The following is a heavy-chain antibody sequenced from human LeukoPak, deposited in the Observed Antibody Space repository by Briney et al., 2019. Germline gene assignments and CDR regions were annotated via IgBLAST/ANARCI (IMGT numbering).Heavy chain of an antibody. J-gene: IGHJ4*02. Sequence: GTLRLSCAASGFTFSSHGMNWVRQAPGKGLEWVSGISPSGGITYYTDSVKGRFTISRDNSKNTQSLQMNSLRAEDTAVYYCVRMGRYGDYDYWGQGTLVTVSS. V-gene: IGHV3-23*01. CDR3: VRMGRYGDYDY. CDR2: ISPSGGIT. CDR1: GFTFSSHG. D-gene: IGHD4-17*01.